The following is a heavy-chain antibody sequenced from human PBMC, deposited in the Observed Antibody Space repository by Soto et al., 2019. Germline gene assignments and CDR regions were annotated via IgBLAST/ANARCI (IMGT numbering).Heavy chain of an antibody. CDR3: ARDVLGATKGYFDY. CDR1: GFTFSSYA. Sequence: GGSLRLSCAASGFTFSSYAMHWVRQAPGKGLEWVAVISYDGSNKYYADSVKGRFTISRDNSKNTLYLQMNSLRAEDTAVYYCARDVLGATKGYFDYWGQGTLVTVSS. CDR2: ISYDGSNK. D-gene: IGHD1-26*01. V-gene: IGHV3-30-3*01. J-gene: IGHJ4*02.